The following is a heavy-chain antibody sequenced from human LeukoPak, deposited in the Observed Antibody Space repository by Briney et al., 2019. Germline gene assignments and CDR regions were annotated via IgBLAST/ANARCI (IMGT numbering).Heavy chain of an antibody. CDR2: IIPIFGTA. V-gene: IGHV1-69*13. D-gene: IGHD4-17*01. CDR1: GGTFSSYA. J-gene: IGHJ4*02. Sequence: SVKVSCKASGGTFSSYAISWVRQAPGQGLEWMGGIIPIFGTANYAQKFQGRVTITADESTSTAYMELSSLRSEDTAVYYCARGIRGATVTHFDYWGQGTLVTVSS. CDR3: ARGIRGATVTHFDY.